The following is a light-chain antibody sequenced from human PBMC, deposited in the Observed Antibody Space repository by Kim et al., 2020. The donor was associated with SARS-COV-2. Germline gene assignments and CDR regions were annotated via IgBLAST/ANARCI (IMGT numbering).Light chain of an antibody. CDR3: QAYDNSLKSDV. CDR1: SSNIGGNFD. V-gene: IGLV1-40*01. Sequence: QSVLTQPPSASGAPGQRITISCTGSSSNIGGNFDVHWYQHLPGTAPKLLIYGNTNRPSGVPDRFSGSKSGTSASLAIIGLRAEDEADYYCQAYDNSLKSDVFGGGTKVTVL. CDR2: GNT. J-gene: IGLJ1*01.